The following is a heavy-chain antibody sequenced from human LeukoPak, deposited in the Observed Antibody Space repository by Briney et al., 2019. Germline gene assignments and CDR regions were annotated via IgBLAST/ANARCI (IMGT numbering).Heavy chain of an antibody. CDR3: AREFPDSTATGPAFDF. CDR2: MQIDGSKK. CDR1: GFSFSRHW. V-gene: IGHV3-7*01. J-gene: IGHJ3*01. Sequence: GGSLRLSCAASGFSFSRHWMSWVRQAPGKELEWVANMQIDGSKKYYVDSVKGRFIVSRDNTMNSLYLQMNSLRAEDTAMYYCAREFPDSTATGPAFDFWGQGTMVTVSS. D-gene: IGHD6-13*01.